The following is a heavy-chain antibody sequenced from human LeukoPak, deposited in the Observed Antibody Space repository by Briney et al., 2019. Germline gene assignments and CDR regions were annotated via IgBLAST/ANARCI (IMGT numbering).Heavy chain of an antibody. CDR2: INPNSGGT. J-gene: IGHJ5*02. CDR1: GYTFTGYY. Sequence: ASVKVSCTASGYTFTGYYMHWVRQAPGQGLEWMGWINPNSGGTNYAQKFQGRVTMTRDTSISTAYMELSRLRSDDTAVYYCAREKQQLVVWFDPWGQGTLVTVSS. V-gene: IGHV1-2*02. D-gene: IGHD6-13*01. CDR3: AREKQQLVVWFDP.